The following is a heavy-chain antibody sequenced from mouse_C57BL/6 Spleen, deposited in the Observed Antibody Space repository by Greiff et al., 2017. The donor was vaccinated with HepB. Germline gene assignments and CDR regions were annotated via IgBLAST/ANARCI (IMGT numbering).Heavy chain of an antibody. Sequence: EVKLMESGPGLVKPSQSLSLTCSVTGYSITSGYYWNWIRQFPGNKLEWMGYISYDGSNNYNPSLKNRISITRDTSKNQFFLKLNSVTTEDTATYYCARVEGYYGSYYFDYWGQGTTLTVSS. J-gene: IGHJ2*01. CDR1: GYSITSGYY. CDR3: ARVEGYYGSYYFDY. V-gene: IGHV3-6*01. D-gene: IGHD2-1*01. CDR2: ISYDGSN.